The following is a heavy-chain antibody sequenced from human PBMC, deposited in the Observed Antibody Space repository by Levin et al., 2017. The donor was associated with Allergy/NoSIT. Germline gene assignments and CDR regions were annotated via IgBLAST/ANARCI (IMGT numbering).Heavy chain of an antibody. J-gene: IGHJ4*02. CDR3: AKGSSGYCSSTSCAFDY. CDR1: GFTFSSYA. V-gene: IGHV3-23*01. D-gene: IGHD2-2*01. CDR2: ISGSGGST. Sequence: GGSLRLSCAASGFTFSSYAMSWVRQAPGKGLEWVSAISGSGGSTYYADSVKGRFTISRDNSKNTLYRQMNSLGAEDTAVYYCAKGSSGYCSSTSCAFDYWGQGTLVTVSS.